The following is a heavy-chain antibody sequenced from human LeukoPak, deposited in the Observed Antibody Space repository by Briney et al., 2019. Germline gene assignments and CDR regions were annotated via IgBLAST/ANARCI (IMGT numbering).Heavy chain of an antibody. J-gene: IGHJ5*02. CDR2: ISYDGSYK. V-gene: IGHV3-30*03. CDR1: GFTFSTSG. CDR3: ARDSGIAARSRNWFDP. D-gene: IGHD6-6*01. Sequence: GGSLRLSCAASGFTFSTSGMHWVRQSPGKGLEWMALISYDGSYKDFADSVQGRFTISRDNSKNTLYLQMNSLRPEDTAVYYCARDSGIAARSRNWFDPWGQGTLATVSS.